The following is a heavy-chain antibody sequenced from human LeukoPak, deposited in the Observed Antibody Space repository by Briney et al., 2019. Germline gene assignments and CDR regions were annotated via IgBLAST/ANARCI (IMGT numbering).Heavy chain of an antibody. CDR3: ARVKVGTTNRFDY. V-gene: IGHV3-11*05. CDR2: ISTSSDYT. CDR1: GFTFSDYY. D-gene: IGHD1-26*01. Sequence: PGGSLRLSCAASGFTFSDYYMTWIRQAPGKGLECVSYISTSSDYTNYPASVKGRFTISRDNAKNSLYLQMNSLRAEDTAVYYCARVKVGTTNRFDYWGQGTLATVSS. J-gene: IGHJ4*02.